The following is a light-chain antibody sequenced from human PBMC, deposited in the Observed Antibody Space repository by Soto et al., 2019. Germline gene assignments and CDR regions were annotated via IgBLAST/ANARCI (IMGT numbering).Light chain of an antibody. J-gene: IGLJ2*01. CDR2: DVT. V-gene: IGLV2-11*01. CDR1: SSDVGGYNY. Sequence: QSALTQPASVSGSPGQSITISCTGTSSDVGGYNYVSWYQQHPGKAPKLMISDVTKRPSGVPDRFSGSKSGNTASLTISGLQAEDEADYYCCSYAGRYTFDVVFGGGTKVTVL. CDR3: CSYAGRYTFDVV.